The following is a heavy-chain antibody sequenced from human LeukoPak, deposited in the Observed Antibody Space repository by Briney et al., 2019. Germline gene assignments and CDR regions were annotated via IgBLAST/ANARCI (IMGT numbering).Heavy chain of an antibody. Sequence: GGSLRLSCAASGFTFDDYTMHWVRQAPGKGLEWVSLISWDGGSTYYADSVKGRFAISRDNSKNSLYLQMKSLRTEDAALYYCAKGLEYGDYAGYWGQGTLVTVSS. D-gene: IGHD4-17*01. CDR2: ISWDGGST. CDR1: GFTFDDYT. V-gene: IGHV3-43*01. CDR3: AKGLEYGDYAGY. J-gene: IGHJ4*02.